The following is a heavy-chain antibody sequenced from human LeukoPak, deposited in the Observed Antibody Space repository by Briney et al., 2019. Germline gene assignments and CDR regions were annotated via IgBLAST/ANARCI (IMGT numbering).Heavy chain of an antibody. D-gene: IGHD6-13*01. CDR1: GGSISSSNW. V-gene: IGHV4-4*02. Sequence: SETLSLTCAVSGGSISSSNWWSWVRQPPGKGLEWIGEIYHSGSTNYNPSLKSRVTISVDKSKKQFSLRLRSVTAADTAVYYCARTASEYSISWIDWGQGTLVTVSS. CDR3: ARTASEYSISWID. J-gene: IGHJ1*01. CDR2: IYHSGST.